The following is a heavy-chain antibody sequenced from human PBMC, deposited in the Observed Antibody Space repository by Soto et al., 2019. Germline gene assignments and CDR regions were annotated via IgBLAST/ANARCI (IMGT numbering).Heavy chain of an antibody. V-gene: IGHV6-1*01. D-gene: IGHD6-6*01. CDR3: ARGPSPLAY. J-gene: IGHJ4*02. Sequence: SQTLSLTCAISGDSVSSNSAAWNWIRQSPSRGLEWLGRTYYRSRWYSDYAGSVKSRITIDADTSKNQFSLHLNSVTPQDTAVYYCARGPSPLAYWGRGTVVTVSS. CDR2: TYYRSRWYS. CDR1: GDSVSSNSAA.